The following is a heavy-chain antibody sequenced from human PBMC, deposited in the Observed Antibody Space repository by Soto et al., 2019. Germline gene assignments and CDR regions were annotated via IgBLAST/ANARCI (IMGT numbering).Heavy chain of an antibody. CDR1: GGSISSYY. D-gene: IGHD6-13*01. J-gene: IGHJ4*02. CDR3: ARRYGSSFDY. CDR2: IYYSGST. Sequence: SETLSLTCTVSGGSISSYYWSWIRQPPGKGLEWIGYIYYSGSTNYNPSLKSRVTISVDTSKSQFSLKLSSVTAADTAVYYCARRYGSSFDYWGQGTLVTVSS. V-gene: IGHV4-59*08.